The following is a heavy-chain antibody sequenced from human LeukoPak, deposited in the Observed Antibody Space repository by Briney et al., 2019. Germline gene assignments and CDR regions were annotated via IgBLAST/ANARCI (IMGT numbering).Heavy chain of an antibody. CDR3: ARGIREYFDY. J-gene: IGHJ4*02. CDR1: RGSISSYY. D-gene: IGHD1-14*01. Sequence: SDTPSLTCTVTRGSISSYYWTWIRQAPGKGLEWIGNIYHTRSTKYNPSLQSRVTLSVDTSKNQFSLRLTSVTAADTAVYFCARGIREYFDYWGQGTQVTVSS. V-gene: IGHV4-59*07. CDR2: IYHTRST.